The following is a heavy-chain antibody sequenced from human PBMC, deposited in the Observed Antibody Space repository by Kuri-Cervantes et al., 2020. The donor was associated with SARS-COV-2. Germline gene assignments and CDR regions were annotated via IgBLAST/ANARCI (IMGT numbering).Heavy chain of an antibody. D-gene: IGHD1-26*01. V-gene: IGHV1-18*01. CDR1: AYTFPSYG. Sequence: VSCKACAYTFPSYGISWVRQAPGQGLEWMGWISAYNGNTNYAQKLQGRVTITTYTSTSTAYMELRSLRSDDTAVYYCARGEGAAPDFDDFDIWGQGTMVTVSS. J-gene: IGHJ3*02. CDR3: ARGEGAAPDFDDFDI. CDR2: ISAYNGNT.